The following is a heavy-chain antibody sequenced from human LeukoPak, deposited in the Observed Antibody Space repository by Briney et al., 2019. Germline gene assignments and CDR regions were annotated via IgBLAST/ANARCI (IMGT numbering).Heavy chain of an antibody. CDR2: ISSRSSTI. CDR1: GFMFNDYS. CDR3: TRETAFDF. J-gene: IGHJ3*01. V-gene: IGHV3-48*04. Sequence: GESLRLSCVGSGFMFNDYSLNWVGQAPGKGPEWVSYISSRSSTIYYADSVKGRFTISRDNAKNSLYLQMNSLRAEDTAVYYCTRETAFDFWGQGTVVTVSS.